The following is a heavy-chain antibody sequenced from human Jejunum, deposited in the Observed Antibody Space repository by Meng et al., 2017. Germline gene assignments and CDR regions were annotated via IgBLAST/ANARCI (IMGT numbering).Heavy chain of an antibody. CDR3: AKGITLVRGVTYYFDY. V-gene: IGHV3-23*01. D-gene: IGHD3-10*01. CDR2: ISTSGADT. Sequence: GQLVPGKGLEWVSIISTSGADTFYADSVKGRFTISRDNSKNTQYLQMDSLRAEDTAVYYCAKGITLVRGVTYYFDYWGQGTRVTVSS. J-gene: IGHJ4*02.